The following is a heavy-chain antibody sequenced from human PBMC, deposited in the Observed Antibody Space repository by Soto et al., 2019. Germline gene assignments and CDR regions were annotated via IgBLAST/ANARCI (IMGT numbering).Heavy chain of an antibody. J-gene: IGHJ5*02. CDR2: IYYTGIT. V-gene: IGHV4-59*01. D-gene: IGHD3-3*01. Sequence: SETLSLTCSVSGGSITDNYWTWILQSPGKGLEWVGYIYYTGITNYNPSLKRRVTISLDRSKNQFSLKLDSVTAADTAVYYCARALDYDFWGGRNWFDPWGQGTLVTVSS. CDR1: GGSITDNY. CDR3: ARALDYDFWGGRNWFDP.